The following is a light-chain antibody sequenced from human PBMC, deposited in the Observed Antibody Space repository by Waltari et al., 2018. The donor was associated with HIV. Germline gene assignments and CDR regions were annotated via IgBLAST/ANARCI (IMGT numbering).Light chain of an antibody. CDR1: NSNVGSKP. CDR2: RDY. J-gene: IGLJ1*01. CDR3: VAWDDSLSGYV. V-gene: IGLV1-47*01. Sequence: QSVLTQPPSASGTVGQRVTIYCPGSNSNVGSKPVYWFQQVPGTAPILLSCRDYQRPSVIPYRFSGSKSGASVSLTISGLRSEDDADYYCVAWDDSLSGYVFGTGTKVSVL.